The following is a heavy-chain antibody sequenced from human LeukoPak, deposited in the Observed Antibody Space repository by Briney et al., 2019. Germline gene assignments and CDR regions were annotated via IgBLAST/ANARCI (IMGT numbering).Heavy chain of an antibody. CDR1: GHTFTDYY. CDR3: ARVGCSSTSCSLAVFDY. Sequence: ASVKVSFKASGHTFTDYYMHWVRQAPGQGLEWMGWINPKSGGTKYAQKFQGGVTMTRDTSISTAFMEVSRLRSDDTAVYYCARVGCSSTSCSLAVFDYWGQGTLVTVSS. D-gene: IGHD2-2*01. J-gene: IGHJ4*02. CDR2: INPKSGGT. V-gene: IGHV1-2*02.